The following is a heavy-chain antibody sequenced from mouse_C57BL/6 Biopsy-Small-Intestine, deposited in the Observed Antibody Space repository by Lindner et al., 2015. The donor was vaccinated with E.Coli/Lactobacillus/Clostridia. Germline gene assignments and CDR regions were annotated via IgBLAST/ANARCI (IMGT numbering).Heavy chain of an antibody. J-gene: IGHJ3*01. V-gene: IGHV10-3*01. CDR1: GFTFNTYV. CDR3: VRDRDWFTY. CDR2: IRSKSSNYAT. Sequence: VQLQESGGGLVQPKGSLKLSCAASGFTFNTYVMHWVRQAPGKGLEWVARIRSKSSNYATSYADSVKDRLTISRDDSQSMLYLQMNNLKTEDTAIYYCVRDRDWFTYWGQGTLVTVSA.